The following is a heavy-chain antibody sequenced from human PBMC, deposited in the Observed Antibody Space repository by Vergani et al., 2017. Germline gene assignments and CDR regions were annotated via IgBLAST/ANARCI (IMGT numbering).Heavy chain of an antibody. CDR2: INHSGST. J-gene: IGHJ6*02. CDR3: ARELSYYYGSGSDDYNPYYYEGMDV. Sequence: QVQLQESGPGLVKPSETLSLTCTVSGYSIRTNYYWGWIRQPPGKGLEWIGSINHSGSTYYNPSLKSRVTILVDRSKSQLSLKLTSVTAGDTAVYFCARELSYYYGSGSDDYNPYYYEGMDVWGPGTTVTVSS. D-gene: IGHD3-10*01. V-gene: IGHV4-38-2*02. CDR1: GYSIRTNYY.